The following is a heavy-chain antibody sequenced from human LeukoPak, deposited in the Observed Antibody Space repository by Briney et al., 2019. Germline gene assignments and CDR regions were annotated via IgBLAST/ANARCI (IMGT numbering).Heavy chain of an antibody. Sequence: GGSLRLSCAASGFTFSSYSMNWVRQAPGKGLEWVANIKQDGSEKYYVDSVKGRFTISRDNSKNTLYLQMNSLRAEDTAVYYCARDFLVAYYGSGSYSYMDVWGKGTTVTVSS. CDR2: IKQDGSEK. CDR3: ARDFLVAYYGSGSYSYMDV. J-gene: IGHJ6*03. CDR1: GFTFSSYS. V-gene: IGHV3-7*01. D-gene: IGHD3-10*01.